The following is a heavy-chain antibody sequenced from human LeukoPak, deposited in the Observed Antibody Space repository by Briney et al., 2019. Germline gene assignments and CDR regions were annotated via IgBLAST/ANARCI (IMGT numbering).Heavy chain of an antibody. CDR1: GFTFNDYT. J-gene: IGHJ5*02. V-gene: IGHV3-21*01. CDR3: ARGSGSGWHLDR. D-gene: IGHD6-19*01. Sequence: GGALRLSCAASGFTFNDYTMTWVREAPGEGLGWVSSISGDCNYIFYADSVKGRFTISRDNAQNSLFQELNSLRGEDTAVYYCARGSGSGWHLDRWGQGALVTVSS. CDR2: ISGDCNYI.